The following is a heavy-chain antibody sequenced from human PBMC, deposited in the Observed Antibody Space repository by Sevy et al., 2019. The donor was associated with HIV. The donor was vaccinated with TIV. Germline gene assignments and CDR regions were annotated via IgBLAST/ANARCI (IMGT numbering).Heavy chain of an antibody. Sequence: GGSLRLSCAASGFTFSSYGMHWVRQAPGKGLEWVALIWYDGSSKYYADSVMGRFTLSRDNSKNTLYLQMNSLRAEDTAVYYCARGANYYDSSGSQPNFDYWGQGTLVTVSS. CDR1: GFTFSSYG. V-gene: IGHV3-33*01. J-gene: IGHJ4*02. D-gene: IGHD3-22*01. CDR2: IWYDGSSK. CDR3: ARGANYYDSSGSQPNFDY.